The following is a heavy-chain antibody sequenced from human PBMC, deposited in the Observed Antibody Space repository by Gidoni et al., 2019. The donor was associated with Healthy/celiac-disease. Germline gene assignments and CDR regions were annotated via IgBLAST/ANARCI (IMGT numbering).Heavy chain of an antibody. J-gene: IGHJ3*02. Sequence: EVQLVESGGGLVQPGGSLRLSCAASGFTFSSYWMSWVRQAPGKGLAGVANIKQDGSEKNYVDSGKGRFTISRDNAKNSLYLQMNSLRAEDTAVYYCAREGPPNYYDSSGYYSDAFDIWGQGTMVTVFS. CDR3: AREGPPNYYDSSGYYSDAFDI. CDR2: IKQDGSEK. D-gene: IGHD3-22*01. CDR1: GFTFSSYW. V-gene: IGHV3-7*03.